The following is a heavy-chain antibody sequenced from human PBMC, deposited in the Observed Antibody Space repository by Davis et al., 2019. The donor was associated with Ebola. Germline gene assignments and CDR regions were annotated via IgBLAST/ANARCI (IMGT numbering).Heavy chain of an antibody. Sequence: PSETLSLTCTVSGGSVSSGPYYWSWIRQPPGKGLEWIGYIYSSGDIHLSPSLRSRASIFRDTFKNHFSVALTSVTAADTAVYYCARVGDFQGVYWGQGILVSVSS. CDR2: IYSSGDI. J-gene: IGHJ4*02. CDR1: GGSVSSGPYY. CDR3: ARVGDFQGVY. V-gene: IGHV4-61*03. D-gene: IGHD2-8*01.